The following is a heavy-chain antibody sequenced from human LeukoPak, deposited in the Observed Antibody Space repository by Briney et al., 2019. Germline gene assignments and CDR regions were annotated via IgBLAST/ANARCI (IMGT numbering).Heavy chain of an antibody. CDR3: AGHYDFWSGYLNWFDP. CDR2: ISSSSSYI. J-gene: IGHJ5*02. D-gene: IGHD3-3*01. Sequence: PGGSLRLSCAASGFTFSSYSMNWVRQAPGKGLEWVSSISSSSSYIYYADSVEGRFTISRDNAKNSLYLQMNSLRAEDTAVYYCAGHYDFWSGYLNWFDPWGQGTLVTVSS. CDR1: GFTFSSYS. V-gene: IGHV3-21*01.